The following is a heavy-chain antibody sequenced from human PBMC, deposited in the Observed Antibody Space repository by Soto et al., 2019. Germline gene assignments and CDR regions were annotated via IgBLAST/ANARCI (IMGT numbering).Heavy chain of an antibody. Sequence: EVQLSESGGDLRQPGGSLRLSCAASGFTFTNYAMTWVRQTPGKGLEWVSGISASGGLKYYADSVQGRFTVSRDKSKNILYLQMDNLRDEDTALYYCAREVRAPSGWIDPWGQGTQVTVSS. CDR3: AREVRAPSGWIDP. J-gene: IGHJ5*02. CDR1: GFTFTNYA. D-gene: IGHD3-10*01. CDR2: ISASGGLK. V-gene: IGHV3-23*01.